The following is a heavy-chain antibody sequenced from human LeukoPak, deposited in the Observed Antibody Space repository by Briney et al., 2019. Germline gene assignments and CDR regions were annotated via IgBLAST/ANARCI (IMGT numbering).Heavy chain of an antibody. CDR2: IYYSGST. CDR3: ARERSPLGNDAFDI. V-gene: IGHV4-59*12. Sequence: SETLSLTCTVSGGSISSYYWSWIRQPPGKGLEWIGSIYYSGSTYYNPSLKSRVTISVDTSKNQFSLKLSSVTAADTAVYYCARERSPLGNDAFDIWGQGTMVTVSS. D-gene: IGHD7-27*01. CDR1: GGSISSYY. J-gene: IGHJ3*02.